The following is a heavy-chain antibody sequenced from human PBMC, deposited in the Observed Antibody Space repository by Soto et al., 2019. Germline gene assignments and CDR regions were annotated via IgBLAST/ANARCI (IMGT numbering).Heavy chain of an antibody. Sequence: GASVKVSCKASGGTFSSYAISWVRQAPGQGLEWMGGIIPTFGTANYAQKFQGRVTITADESTSTAYMELSSLRSEDTAVYYCARAKQWLDPSYYYFDYWGQGTLVTVAS. CDR1: GGTFSSYA. CDR3: ARAKQWLDPSYYYFDY. CDR2: IIPTFGTA. D-gene: IGHD6-19*01. V-gene: IGHV1-69*13. J-gene: IGHJ4*02.